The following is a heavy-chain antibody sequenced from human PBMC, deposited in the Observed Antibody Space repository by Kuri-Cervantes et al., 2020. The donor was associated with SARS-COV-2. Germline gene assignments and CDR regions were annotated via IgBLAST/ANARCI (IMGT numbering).Heavy chain of an antibody. CDR3: ARLPLLDLSGYSPAGYPWFDS. D-gene: IGHD5-12*01. CDR2: VHYNGNT. J-gene: IGHJ5*01. Sequence: GSLRLSCTASGGSISSSYFWGWIRQPPGKGLEWIGSVHYNGNTYHNPSLKSRLTISVDTSKNQFSLNLSSVTAADTAVYYCARLPLLDLSGYSPAGYPWFDSWGLGTLVTVSS. CDR1: GGSISSSYF. V-gene: IGHV4-39*01.